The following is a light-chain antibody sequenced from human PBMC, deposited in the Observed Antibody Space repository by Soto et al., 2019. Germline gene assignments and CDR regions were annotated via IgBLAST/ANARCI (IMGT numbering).Light chain of an antibody. CDR3: SSYTSSSSYV. CDR1: SSDVGGYNY. V-gene: IGLV2-14*01. CDR2: EVT. Sequence: QSALTQPASVSASPGQSITISCTGTSSDVGGYNYVSWSQQHPGKAPKVIIYEVTYRPSGVSSRFSGSKSGNTASLTISGLQAEDEADDYCSSYTSSSSYVFGAGTKLTVL. J-gene: IGLJ1*01.